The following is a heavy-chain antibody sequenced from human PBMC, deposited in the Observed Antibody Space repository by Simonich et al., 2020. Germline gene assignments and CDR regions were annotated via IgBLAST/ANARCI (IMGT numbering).Heavy chain of an antibody. Sequence: EVQLVESGGGLVQPGGSLRLFCAASGFNFSSYSMNWVRQAPGKGLVWVSYISSMSSTIYYADSVTGRFTISRDNAKNSLYRQMNSLRAEDTAVYYCARDSSYYAFDIWGQGTMVTVSS. J-gene: IGHJ3*02. D-gene: IGHD5-12*01. CDR2: ISSMSSTI. CDR1: GFNFSSYS. V-gene: IGHV3-48*01. CDR3: ARDSSYYAFDI.